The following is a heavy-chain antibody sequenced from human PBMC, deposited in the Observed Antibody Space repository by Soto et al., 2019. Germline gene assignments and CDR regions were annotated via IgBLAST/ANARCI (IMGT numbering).Heavy chain of an antibody. Sequence: SETLSLTCTVSGGSISSGGYYWSWIRQHPGKGLEWIGYIYYSGSTYYNPSLKSRVTISVDTSKNQFSLKLSSVTAADTAVYYCARDQLRQQLDYYGMDFWGQGTTVTVSS. J-gene: IGHJ6*02. D-gene: IGHD6-13*01. V-gene: IGHV4-31*03. CDR3: ARDQLRQQLDYYGMDF. CDR2: IYYSGST. CDR1: GGSISSGGYY.